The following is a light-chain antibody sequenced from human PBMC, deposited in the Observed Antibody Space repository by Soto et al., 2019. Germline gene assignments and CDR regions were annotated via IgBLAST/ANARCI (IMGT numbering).Light chain of an antibody. CDR2: EVN. CDR3: CSFTSSNPHV. J-gene: IGLJ1*01. V-gene: IGLV2-23*02. Sequence: QSVLTQPASVSGSPGQSITISCTGTSSDFGNYNLVSWYQQHPGKVPKLILFEVNKRPSGVSGRFSGSKSGNTASLTISGLQAEDEADYYCCSFTSSNPHVFGNGTKVT. CDR1: SSDFGNYNL.